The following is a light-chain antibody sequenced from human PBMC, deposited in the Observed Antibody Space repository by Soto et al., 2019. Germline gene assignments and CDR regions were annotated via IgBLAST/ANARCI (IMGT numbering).Light chain of an antibody. Sequence: EIVLTQSPATLSLSPGDRATLSCRASQSISSYLAWYQQSPGRAPRLFIYHTSTRATGIPDRFSGSGSGTEFTLTISSLQSEDFALYYCQQYTVWPFTFGGGTKVDIK. CDR1: QSISSY. J-gene: IGKJ4*01. CDR2: HTS. CDR3: QQYTVWPFT. V-gene: IGKV3-15*01.